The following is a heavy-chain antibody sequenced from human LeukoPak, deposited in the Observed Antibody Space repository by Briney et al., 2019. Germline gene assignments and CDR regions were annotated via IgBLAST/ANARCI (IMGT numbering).Heavy chain of an antibody. D-gene: IGHD3-9*01. CDR3: ARDQGRQYYDILTGYYRYYYYGMDV. V-gene: IGHV3-74*01. Sequence: QPGGSLRLSCAASGFTFSSYWMHWVRQAPGKGLVWVSRINSDGSSTSYADSVKGRFTISRDNAKNSLYLQMNSLRAEDTAVYYCARDQGRQYYDILTGYYRYYYYGMDVWGQGTTVTVSS. J-gene: IGHJ6*02. CDR2: INSDGSST. CDR1: GFTFSSYW.